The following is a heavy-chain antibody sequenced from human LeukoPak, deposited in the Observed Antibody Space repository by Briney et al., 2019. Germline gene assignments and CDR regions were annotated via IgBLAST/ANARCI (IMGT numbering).Heavy chain of an antibody. V-gene: IGHV3-23*01. D-gene: IGHD5-12*01. Sequence: PGGSLRLSCAATGFIFSSYAMFWVRQAPGEGLEWVSVISASGGTTYYAESVKGRFTISRDKSTSILYLQINSLRVEDTAVYYCAKARGVATNYGALGYWGQGTLVTVSS. CDR1: GFIFSSYA. CDR3: AKARGVATNYGALGY. J-gene: IGHJ4*02. CDR2: ISASGGTT.